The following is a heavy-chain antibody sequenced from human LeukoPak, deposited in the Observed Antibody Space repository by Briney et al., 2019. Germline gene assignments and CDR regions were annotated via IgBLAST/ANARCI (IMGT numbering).Heavy chain of an antibody. Sequence: ASVKVSCKASGYTFTSYDINWARQATGQGLEWMGWMNPNSGNTGYAQKFQGRVTMTRNTSISTAYMELSSLRSEDTAVYYCARDLGYSYGCHLDYWGQGTLVTVSS. CDR1: GYTFTSYD. J-gene: IGHJ4*02. V-gene: IGHV1-8*01. D-gene: IGHD5-18*01. CDR2: MNPNSGNT. CDR3: ARDLGYSYGCHLDY.